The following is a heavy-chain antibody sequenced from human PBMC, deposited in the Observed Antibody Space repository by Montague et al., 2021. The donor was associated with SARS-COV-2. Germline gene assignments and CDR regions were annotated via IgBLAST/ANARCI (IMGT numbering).Heavy chain of an antibody. CDR1: GGSISSSSYY. CDR2: NYYSGST. V-gene: IGHV4-39*01. Sequence: SETLSLTCTVSGGSISSSSYYWVWIRQPPGKGLVWIGSNYYSGSTYYNPSLKSRVTISVDTSKNQFSLKLSSVTAADTAVYYCVRPKYSSSWYVDYWGQGTLVTVSS. J-gene: IGHJ4*02. D-gene: IGHD6-13*01. CDR3: VRPKYSSSWYVDY.